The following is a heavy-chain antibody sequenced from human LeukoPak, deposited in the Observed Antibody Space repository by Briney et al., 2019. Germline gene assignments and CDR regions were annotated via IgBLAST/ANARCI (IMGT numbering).Heavy chain of an antibody. J-gene: IGHJ4*02. Sequence: PGGSLRLSCAASGFTFSSYWMSWVRQAPGKGLEWVANIKQDGSEKYYVDSVKGRFTISRDNAKNSLYLQMNSLRAEDTAVYYCAKNSRSLSSSWYYHYWGQGTLVTVSS. D-gene: IGHD6-13*01. CDR1: GFTFSSYW. V-gene: IGHV3-7*01. CDR3: AKNSRSLSSSWYYHY. CDR2: IKQDGSEK.